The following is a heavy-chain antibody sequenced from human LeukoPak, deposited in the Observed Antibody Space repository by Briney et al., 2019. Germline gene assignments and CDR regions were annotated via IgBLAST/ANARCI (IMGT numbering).Heavy chain of an antibody. CDR1: GFTFRIYA. Sequence: PGGSLRLSCAASGFTFRIYAMSWVCQAPGKGPEWVSAISGSDGSTNYADSVKGRFSISRDNSKNTLYLQMKSLRAEDTAVYYCAKKEDSSSWYRAEYFQHWGQGTLVTVSS. J-gene: IGHJ1*01. CDR3: AKKEDSSSWYRAEYFQH. D-gene: IGHD6-13*01. V-gene: IGHV3-23*01. CDR2: ISGSDGST.